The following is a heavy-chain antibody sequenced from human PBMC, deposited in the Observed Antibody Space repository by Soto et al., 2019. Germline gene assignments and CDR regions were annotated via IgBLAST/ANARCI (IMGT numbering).Heavy chain of an antibody. D-gene: IGHD4-4*01. Sequence: QVQLQESGPGLVKPSQTLSLTCTVSGDSFSSGGHKWRWIRQPPGKGLEWIGYTYYSGYTYNNPSLKSRLTTSVDTSMNQFSLKLGSVTADDSAVYYCARCDNYVAFDFWGQGTLVTVSS. CDR2: TYYSGYT. CDR1: GDSFSSGGHK. CDR3: ARCDNYVAFDF. J-gene: IGHJ4*02. V-gene: IGHV4-30-4*01.